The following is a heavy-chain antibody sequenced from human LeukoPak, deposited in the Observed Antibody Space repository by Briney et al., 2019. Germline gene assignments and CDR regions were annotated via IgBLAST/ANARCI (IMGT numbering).Heavy chain of an antibody. CDR2: INHSGST. J-gene: IGHJ4*02. V-gene: IGHV4-34*01. CDR3: ARGRVIAARPFDY. Sequence: SETLSLTCAVYGGSFSGYYWSWIRQPPGKGLEWIGEINHSGSTNYNPSLKSRVTISADTSKNQFSLKLSSVTAADTAVYYCARGRVIAARPFDYWGQGTLVTVSS. D-gene: IGHD6-6*01. CDR1: GGSFSGYY.